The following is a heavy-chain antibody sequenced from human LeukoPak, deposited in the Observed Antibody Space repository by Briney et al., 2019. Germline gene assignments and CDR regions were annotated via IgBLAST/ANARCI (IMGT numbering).Heavy chain of an antibody. CDR2: ITSSGSTR. CDR1: GFTFSDYY. V-gene: IGHV3-11*01. D-gene: IGHD2-2*01. CDR3: ARDGSSSWIDY. J-gene: IGHJ4*02. Sequence: GGSLRLSCAASGFTFSDYYMSWIRQAPGKGLEWISTITSSGSTRYYADSVKGRFTISRDNANNSVYLQMNSLRADDTAVYYCARDGSSSWIDYWGQGTLVTVSS.